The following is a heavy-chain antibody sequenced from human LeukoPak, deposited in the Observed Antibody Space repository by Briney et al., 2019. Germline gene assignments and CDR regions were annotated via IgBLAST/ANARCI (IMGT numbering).Heavy chain of an antibody. CDR3: ARGALYYYDSSGYYPLDY. D-gene: IGHD3-22*01. V-gene: IGHV1-69*05. J-gene: IGHJ4*02. CDR1: GGTSSSHA. Sequence: SVKVSCKASGGTSSSHAISWVRQAPGQGLEWMGRIIPIFGTANYAQKFQGRVTITTDESTSTAYMELSSLRSEDTAVYYCARGALYYYDSSGYYPLDYWGQGTLVTVSS. CDR2: IIPIFGTA.